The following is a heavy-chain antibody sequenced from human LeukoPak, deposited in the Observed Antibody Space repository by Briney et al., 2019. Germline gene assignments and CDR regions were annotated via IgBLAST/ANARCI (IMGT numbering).Heavy chain of an antibody. V-gene: IGHV3-33*01. CDR1: GFTFSNYG. CDR3: ARDWAVYGGNSGVFDY. Sequence: PGGSLRLSCAASGFTFSNYGMHWVRQGPGKGLEWVAVLWYDGSNKYCADSAKGRFTISRDNAEKTLYLQMNSLRAEDTAVYYCARDWAVYGGNSGVFDYWGQGTLVTVSS. CDR2: LWYDGSNK. D-gene: IGHD4-23*01. J-gene: IGHJ4*02.